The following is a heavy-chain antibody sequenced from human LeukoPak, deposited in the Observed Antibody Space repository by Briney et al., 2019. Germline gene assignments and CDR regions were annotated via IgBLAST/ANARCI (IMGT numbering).Heavy chain of an antibody. J-gene: IGHJ3*02. CDR2: ISGSGGST. CDR3: AKALWFGDAFDI. CDR1: GFTFSNYW. V-gene: IGHV3-23*01. Sequence: GGSLRLSCGASGFTFSNYWMTWVRQAPGKGLEWVSAISGSGGSTYYADSVKGRFTISRDNSKNTLYPQMNSLRAEDTAVYYCAKALWFGDAFDIWGQGTMVTVSS. D-gene: IGHD3-10*01.